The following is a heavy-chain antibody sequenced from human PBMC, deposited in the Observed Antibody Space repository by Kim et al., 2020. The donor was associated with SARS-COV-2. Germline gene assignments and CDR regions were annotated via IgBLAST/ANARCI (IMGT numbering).Heavy chain of an antibody. CDR2: IYYSGST. V-gene: IGHV4-39*07. Sequence: SETLSLICNVSGGSITSSPYYWGWIRQPPGKGLEWIGSIYYSGSTYYNPSLESRVTISEDTSNNQFSLRLKSVTAADTAVYYCVRAHSRAAGPYDHWGQGTLVTVSS. D-gene: IGHD6-13*01. CDR1: GGSITSSPYY. J-gene: IGHJ4*02. CDR3: VRAHSRAAGPYDH.